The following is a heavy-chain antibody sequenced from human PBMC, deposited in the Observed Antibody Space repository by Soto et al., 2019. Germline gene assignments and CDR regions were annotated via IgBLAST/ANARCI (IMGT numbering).Heavy chain of an antibody. D-gene: IGHD6-6*01. V-gene: IGHV3-30-3*01. Sequence: PGGSLRLSCAASGFTFSSYAMHWVSQAPGKGLEWVAVISYDGSNKYYADSVKGRFTISRDNSKNTLYLQMNSLRAEDTAVYYCVREYSSSSFPGDYWGQGTLVTVSS. CDR3: VREYSSSSFPGDY. CDR2: ISYDGSNK. J-gene: IGHJ4*02. CDR1: GFTFSSYA.